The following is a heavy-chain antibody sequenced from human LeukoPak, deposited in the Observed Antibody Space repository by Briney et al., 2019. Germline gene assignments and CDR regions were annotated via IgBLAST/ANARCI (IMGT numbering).Heavy chain of an antibody. V-gene: IGHV3-23*01. D-gene: IGHD2-15*01. CDR3: ARSPATKKTIYYYYGMDV. CDR1: GFTFSTYA. J-gene: IGHJ6*02. CDR2: ISGSGGST. Sequence: LPGGSPRLSCAASGFTFSTYAMSWVRQAPRKGLEWVSGISGSGGSTYYADSVKGRFTISRDNSKNTLYLQINSLRAEDTAVYYCARSPATKKTIYYYYGMDVWGQGTMVTVSS.